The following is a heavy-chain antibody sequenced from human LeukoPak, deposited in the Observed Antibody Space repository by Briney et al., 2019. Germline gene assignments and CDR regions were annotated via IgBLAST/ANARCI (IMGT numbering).Heavy chain of an antibody. V-gene: IGHV4-34*01. Sequence: PSETLSLTCAVYGGSFSGYYWSWLRQPPGKGLEWSGEINHSGSTNYNPSLKRRVTISVDTSKKQFSLKRSSGTAADTAVYYWGRLSSSGWYKGYFDYWGQGTLVTVSS. CDR3: GRLSSSGWYKGYFDY. CDR2: INHSGST. D-gene: IGHD6-19*01. J-gene: IGHJ4*02. CDR1: GGSFSGYY.